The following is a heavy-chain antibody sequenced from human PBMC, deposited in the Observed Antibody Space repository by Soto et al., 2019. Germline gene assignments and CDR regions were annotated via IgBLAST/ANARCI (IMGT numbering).Heavy chain of an antibody. J-gene: IGHJ4*02. CDR3: AKHGLPSRYSLDY. CDR1: GFTFSSYG. Sequence: QVQLVESGGGVVQPGRSLRLSCAASGFTFSSYGMHWVRQAPGKGLEWVAVISYDGSNKYYADSVKGRFTISRDNSKNTLYLQINSLRAEDTAVYYCAKHGLPSRYSLDYWGQGTLVTVSS. CDR2: ISYDGSNK. V-gene: IGHV3-30*18. D-gene: IGHD5-12*01.